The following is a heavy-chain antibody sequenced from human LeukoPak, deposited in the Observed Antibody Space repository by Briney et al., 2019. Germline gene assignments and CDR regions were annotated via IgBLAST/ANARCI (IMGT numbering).Heavy chain of an antibody. CDR1: GGSISSYY. J-gene: IGHJ3*02. V-gene: IGHV4-4*07. D-gene: IGHD3-22*01. Sequence: PSETLSLTCTVPGGSISSYYWSWIRQPAGKGLEWIGRIYTSGSTNYNPSLKSRVTMSVDTSKNQFSLKLSSVTAADTAVYYCAHYYDSRGVGAFDIWGQGTMVTVSS. CDR3: AHYYDSRGVGAFDI. CDR2: IYTSGST.